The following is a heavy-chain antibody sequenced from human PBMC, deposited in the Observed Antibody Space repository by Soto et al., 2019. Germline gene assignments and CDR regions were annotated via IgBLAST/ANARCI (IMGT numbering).Heavy chain of an antibody. CDR3: AGREYYGSGNRYNWFDP. Sequence: QVQLVQSGAEVKKPGASVKVSCKASGYTFTTYGLHWVRQAPGQRPDWMGWINAGNGNTLYSEKVQGRVTITRDTSASTAYRERSSLRCEDTAVEYGAGREYYGSGNRYNWFDPWGQGTLVTVSS. D-gene: IGHD3-10*01. CDR1: GYTFTTYG. V-gene: IGHV1-3*01. CDR2: INAGNGNT. J-gene: IGHJ5*02.